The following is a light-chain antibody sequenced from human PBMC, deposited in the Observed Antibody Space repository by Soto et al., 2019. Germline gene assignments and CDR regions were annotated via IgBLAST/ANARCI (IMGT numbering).Light chain of an antibody. CDR3: QQYDSYPLT. J-gene: IGKJ4*01. CDR1: QSISSF. V-gene: IGKV1-5*01. Sequence: DIQMTQSPSSLSASVGDSVTITCRASQSISSFLNWYQQKPGKAPKFLIYDVSTLESGVPSRFSGSGSGTEFTLTISSLQPEDFATYYCQQYDSYPLTFGGGTKVDIK. CDR2: DVS.